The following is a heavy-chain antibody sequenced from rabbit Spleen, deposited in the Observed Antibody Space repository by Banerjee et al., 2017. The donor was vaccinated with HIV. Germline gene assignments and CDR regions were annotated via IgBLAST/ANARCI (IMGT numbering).Heavy chain of an antibody. CDR1: GFSFINKHV. CDR3: ARDLAGAIGWNFYL. CDR2: INAATGKP. D-gene: IGHD4-1*01. J-gene: IGHJ4*01. V-gene: IGHV1S45*01. Sequence: QEQLVESGGGLVQPGGSLTLTCKASGFSFINKHVMCWVRQAPGKGLEWIACINAATGKPVYATWANGRFSISRTPSTTVTLQMTSLTAADTATYLCARDLAGAIGWNFYLWGPGTLVTV.